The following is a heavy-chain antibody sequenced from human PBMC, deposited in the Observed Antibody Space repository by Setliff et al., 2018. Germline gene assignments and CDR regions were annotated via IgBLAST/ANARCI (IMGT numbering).Heavy chain of an antibody. J-gene: IGHJ4*02. CDR2: IYHSGST. CDR3: ARELDY. V-gene: IGHV4-38-2*02. Sequence: KPLETLSLTCTVSGYSISSGYYWGWIRQPPGKGLEWIGSIYHSGSTYYNPSLKSRVTVSVDMSKSQFSLKLNSVTAADTAVYYCARELDYWGQGTLVTVSS. CDR1: GYSISSGYY.